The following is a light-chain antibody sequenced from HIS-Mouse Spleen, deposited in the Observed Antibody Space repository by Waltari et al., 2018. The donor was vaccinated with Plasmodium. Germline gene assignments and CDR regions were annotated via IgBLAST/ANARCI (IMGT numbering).Light chain of an antibody. V-gene: IGKV1-5*03. CDR2: KAS. CDR1: HSISSW. CDR3: QQYNSYSYT. Sequence: DIQMTQSPSTLSASVGDRVTITCRASHSISSWLAWYQQKPGKAPTLLIYKASSLESGVPSRFSGSGSGTEFTLTISSLQPDDFATYYCQQYNSYSYTFGQGTKLEIK. J-gene: IGKJ2*01.